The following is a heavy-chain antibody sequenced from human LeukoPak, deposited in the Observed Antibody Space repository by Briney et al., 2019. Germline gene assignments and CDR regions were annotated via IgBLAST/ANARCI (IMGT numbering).Heavy chain of an antibody. CDR3: ARAVTYYDILTGYSYSNFDY. Sequence: GGSLRLSCAASGFTFSSYAMSWVRQAPGKGLEWVSAISGSGGSTYYADSVKGRFTISRDNSKSTLYLQMNSLRAEDTAVYYCARAVTYYDILTGYSYSNFDYWGQGTLVTVSS. V-gene: IGHV3-23*01. D-gene: IGHD3-9*01. J-gene: IGHJ4*02. CDR2: ISGSGGST. CDR1: GFTFSSYA.